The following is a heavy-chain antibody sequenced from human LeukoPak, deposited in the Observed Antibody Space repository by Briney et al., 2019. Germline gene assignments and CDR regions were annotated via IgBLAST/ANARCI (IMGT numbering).Heavy chain of an antibody. J-gene: IGHJ4*02. D-gene: IGHD3-22*01. CDR2: ISGSGGST. CDR3: AKDFPYYYDSSGYLYY. CDR1: GFTFSSYA. V-gene: IGHV3-23*01. Sequence: GGSLRLSCAASGFTFSSYAMSWVRQAPGKGLEWVSAISGSGGSTYYADSVKGRFTISRDSSKNTLYLQMNSLRAEDTAVYYCAKDFPYYYDSSGYLYYWGQGTLVTVSS.